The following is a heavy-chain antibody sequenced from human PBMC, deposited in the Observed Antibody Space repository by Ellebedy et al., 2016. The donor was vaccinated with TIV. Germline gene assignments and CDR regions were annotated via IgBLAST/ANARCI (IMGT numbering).Heavy chain of an antibody. CDR3: ARARDYYDSSGYYSTYYYYGMDV. J-gene: IGHJ6*02. D-gene: IGHD3-22*01. Sequence: ASVKVSXXASGYTFTGYYMHWVRQAPGQGLEWMGWINPNSGGTNYAQKFQGWVTMTRDTSISTAYMELSRLRSDDTAVYYCARARDYYDSSGYYSTYYYYGMDVWGQGTTVTVSS. CDR2: INPNSGGT. CDR1: GYTFTGYY. V-gene: IGHV1-2*04.